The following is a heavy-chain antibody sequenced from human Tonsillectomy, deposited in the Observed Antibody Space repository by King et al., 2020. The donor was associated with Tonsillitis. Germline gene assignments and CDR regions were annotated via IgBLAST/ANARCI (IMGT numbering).Heavy chain of an antibody. D-gene: IGHD1-26*01. CDR1: GGSISSSDHY. Sequence: QLQESGPGVVKPSETLSLTCTVSGGSISSSDHYWAWIRQPPGKGLEWIGYMYRSGTIFYNPSLTSRITISGGTSENRFSLKLSSVTAADTALYFCARYVSGSFDYWGQGALVTVSS. CDR2: MYRSGTI. CDR3: ARYVSGSFDY. V-gene: IGHV4-39*01. J-gene: IGHJ4*02.